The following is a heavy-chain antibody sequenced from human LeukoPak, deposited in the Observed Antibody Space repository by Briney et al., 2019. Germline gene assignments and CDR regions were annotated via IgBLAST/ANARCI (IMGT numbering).Heavy chain of an antibody. CDR1: GGSISSNTYY. V-gene: IGHV4-39*07. CDR2: IYYSGST. Sequence: SETLSLTCTVSGGSISSNTYYWGWIRQPPGKGLEWIGSIYYSGSTYYNPSLKSRVTISVDTSKNQFSLKLSSVTAADTAVYYCARGGRMLLLVNWGQGTLVTVSS. D-gene: IGHD1-14*01. CDR3: ARGGRMLLLVN. J-gene: IGHJ4*02.